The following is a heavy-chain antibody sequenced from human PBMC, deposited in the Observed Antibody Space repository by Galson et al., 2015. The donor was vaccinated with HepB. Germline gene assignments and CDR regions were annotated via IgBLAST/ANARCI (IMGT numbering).Heavy chain of an antibody. D-gene: IGHD5-18*01. Sequence: SLRLSCAASGFTFKNYGLLWARQAPGKGLEWVALIQYDGSDKYYADSVKGRFTISRANSKTTEYLQMNTLRAEGTAVYYCARGAGTSHGYGFVDYYYYMDVWGKGTTVTVSS. CDR3: ARGAGTSHGYGFVDYYYYMDV. CDR1: GFTFKNYG. V-gene: IGHV3-33*01. CDR2: IQYDGSDK. J-gene: IGHJ6*03.